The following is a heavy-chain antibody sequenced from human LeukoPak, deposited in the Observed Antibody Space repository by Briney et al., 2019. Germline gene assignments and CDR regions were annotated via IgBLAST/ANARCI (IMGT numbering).Heavy chain of an antibody. V-gene: IGHV3-23*01. CDR2: ISGSGGST. CDR3: AKGSGGTCYTSNDY. J-gene: IGHJ4*02. CDR1: GFTLSSYA. D-gene: IGHD2-15*01. Sequence: GGSLRLSCAASGFTLSSYAMSSVRQAPGKGLEWVSVISGSGGSTYYADSVRVRFTISRDNSKNTLYLQMNSLGAGDTAVYYCAKGSGGTCYTSNDYWGQGTLVTVSS.